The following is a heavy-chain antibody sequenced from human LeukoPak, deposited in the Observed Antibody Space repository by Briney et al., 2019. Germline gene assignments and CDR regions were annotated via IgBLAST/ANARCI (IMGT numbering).Heavy chain of an antibody. J-gene: IGHJ5*02. CDR3: ARARIPGYYYGSGSYPPNWFDP. CDR2: ISSSSSYI. Sequence: PGGSLRLSCAASGFTFSSYSMNWVRQAPGKGLEWVSSISSSSSYIYYADSVKGRFTISRDNAKNSLYLQMNSLRAEDTAVYYCARARIPGYYYGSGSYPPNWFDPWGQGTLVTVSS. V-gene: IGHV3-21*01. CDR1: GFTFSSYS. D-gene: IGHD3-10*01.